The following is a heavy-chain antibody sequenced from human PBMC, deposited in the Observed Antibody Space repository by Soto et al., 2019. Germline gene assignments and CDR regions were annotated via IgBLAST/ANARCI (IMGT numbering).Heavy chain of an antibody. Sequence: QVQLVESGGGLVKPGGSLRLSCAASGLTFSDYCMSWIRQAPGKGLEWVSYMSSSGTTIYYPESVKGRFTTSRDNAKNSLYLQMNCLRAEETVVYYCARCPVTGGGFYDYWGQGTLVTVSS. D-gene: IGHD7-27*01. CDR1: GLTFSDYC. V-gene: IGHV3-11*01. CDR3: ARCPVTGGGFYDY. CDR2: MSSSGTTI. J-gene: IGHJ4*02.